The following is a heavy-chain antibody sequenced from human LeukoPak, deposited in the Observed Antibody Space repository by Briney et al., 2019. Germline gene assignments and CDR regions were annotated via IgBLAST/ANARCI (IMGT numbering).Heavy chain of an antibody. CDR1: GYTFTSYY. D-gene: IGHD7-27*01. CDR3: ARGGNWGFGY. J-gene: IGHJ4*02. V-gene: IGHV1-46*01. CDR2: INPSGGTT. Sequence: ASVTVSCKASGYTFTSYYMHWVRQAPGQGLEWMGIINPSGGTTTYAQKFQGRVTMTRDTFASTVYMELSSLRSEDTAVYYCARGGNWGFGYWGQGTLVTVSS.